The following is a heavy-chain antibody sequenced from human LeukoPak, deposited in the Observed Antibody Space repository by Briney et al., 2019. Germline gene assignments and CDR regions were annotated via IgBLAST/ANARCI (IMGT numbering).Heavy chain of an antibody. J-gene: IGHJ4*02. CDR2: IYHSGST. Sequence: SQTLSLTCTVSGGSISSGGYYWSWIRQPPGKGLEWIGYIYHSGSTYYNPSLKSRVTISVDRSKNQFSLKLSSVTAADTAVYYCARADPRVAAAGVDYWGQGTLVTVSS. CDR3: ARADPRVAAAGVDY. D-gene: IGHD6-13*01. V-gene: IGHV4-30-2*01. CDR1: GGSISSGGYY.